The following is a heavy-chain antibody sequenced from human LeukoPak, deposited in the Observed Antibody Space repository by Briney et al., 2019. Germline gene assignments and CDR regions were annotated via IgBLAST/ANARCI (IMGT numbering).Heavy chain of an antibody. V-gene: IGHV3-7*01. CDR2: IKEDGSEK. CDR3: ARDSNSGYDI. CDR1: EFTFSSYW. J-gene: IGHJ4*02. Sequence: GGSLRLSCAASEFTFSSYWMSWVRQAPGKGLEWVANIKEDGSEKNYVDSVKGRFTISRDNAKNSLYLQMNSLRAEDTAVYYCARDSNSGYDIWGQGTLVTVSS. D-gene: IGHD5-12*01.